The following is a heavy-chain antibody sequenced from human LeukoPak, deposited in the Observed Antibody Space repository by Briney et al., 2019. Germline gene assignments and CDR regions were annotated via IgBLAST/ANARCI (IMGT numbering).Heavy chain of an antibody. CDR3: ARDDPDY. V-gene: IGHV3-48*04. Sequence: GGSLRLSCAASGFTFNSYSMNWVRQAPGKGLEWISYITHTGVAVYYADSVKGRFTISRDDAKNSLFLQMNGLRAEDTAVYYCARDDPDYWGQGTLVTVSS. CDR1: GFTFNSYS. CDR2: ITHTGVAV. J-gene: IGHJ4*02.